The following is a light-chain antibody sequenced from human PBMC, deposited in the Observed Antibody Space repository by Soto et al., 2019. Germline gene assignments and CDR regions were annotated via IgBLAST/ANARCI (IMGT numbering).Light chain of an antibody. J-gene: IGKJ1*01. V-gene: IGKV1-5*01. CDR1: QPIRTW. CDR2: DAS. CDR3: HQYNYYRPT. Sequence: DIQLTQSRSTLSASVGDRVTITCRASQPIRTWLAWYQEKPGKAPKLLIYDASSLEGGVPSRFSGSGSGTEFTLTISSLQPDDFATYYCHQYNYYRPTFGQGTKVDIK.